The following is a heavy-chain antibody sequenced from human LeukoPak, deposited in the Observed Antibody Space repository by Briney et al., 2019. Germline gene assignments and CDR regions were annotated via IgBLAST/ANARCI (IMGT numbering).Heavy chain of an antibody. CDR2: IYYSGST. J-gene: IGHJ4*02. CDR3: AREVGFDGDDY. V-gene: IGHV4-30-4*01. CDR1: GGSISSGDYY. D-gene: IGHD1-26*01. Sequence: SQTLSLTCTVSGGSISSGDYYWGWIRQPPGKGLEWIGYIYYSGSTYYNPSLKSRVTISVDTSKNQFSLKLSSVTAADTAVYYCAREVGFDGDDYWGQGTLVTVSS.